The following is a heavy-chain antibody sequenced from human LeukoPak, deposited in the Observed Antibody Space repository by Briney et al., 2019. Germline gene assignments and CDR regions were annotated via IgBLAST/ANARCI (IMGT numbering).Heavy chain of an antibody. CDR1: GGTLSSYA. CDR2: IGPILGIA. CDR3: ARAAYYDSSPFLGAFDI. J-gene: IGHJ3*02. Sequence: GASVKVSCKASGGTLSSYAISWLRQAPGQGLEWMGRIGPILGIANYAQKFQGRVTITADKSTSTAYMELSSLRSEDTAVYYCARAAYYDSSPFLGAFDIWGQGTMVTVSS. V-gene: IGHV1-69*04. D-gene: IGHD3-22*01.